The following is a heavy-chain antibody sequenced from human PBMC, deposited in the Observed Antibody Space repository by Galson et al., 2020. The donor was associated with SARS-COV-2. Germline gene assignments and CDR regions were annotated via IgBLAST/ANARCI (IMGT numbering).Heavy chain of an antibody. CDR2: INPISRTT. V-gene: IGHV1-69*13. J-gene: IGHJ6*02. CDR1: GATFSSFA. Sequence: SVKVSCKASGATFSSFALNWVRQVPGQGPEWMGAINPISRTTHYGQNFQGRVTIIADESTSTAYMELSSLRSEDTAVYYCSRHGLFFYGWDVWGQGTTVTVSS. CDR3: SRHGLFFYGWDV.